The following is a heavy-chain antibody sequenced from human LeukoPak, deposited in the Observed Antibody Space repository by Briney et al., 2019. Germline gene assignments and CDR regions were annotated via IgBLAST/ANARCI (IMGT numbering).Heavy chain of an antibody. CDR2: INAGNGDT. D-gene: IGHD1-1*01. CDR3: ARLYKQQLDFDH. CDR1: GYTFTRYP. V-gene: IGHV1-3*01. Sequence: GASVKVSCKASGYTFTRYPMHWVRQAPGQRLEWMGWINAGNGDTEYSQKFQGRITITRDTSADTVYMELSSLRSEDTAVYYCARLYKQQLDFDHWGQGTLVTVSS. J-gene: IGHJ4*02.